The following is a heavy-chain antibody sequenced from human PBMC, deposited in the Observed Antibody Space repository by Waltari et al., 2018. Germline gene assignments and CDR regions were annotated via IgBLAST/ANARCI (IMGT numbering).Heavy chain of an antibody. CDR1: GYSFTSVG. CDR3: ATDNLNAFHN. J-gene: IGHJ4*02. CDR2: VSPLNGKT. D-gene: IGHD1-20*01. V-gene: IGHV1-18*04. Sequence: QVQLLPSGAEVKEPGASVKVSCRASGYSFTSVGISWVRLAPGQGLEWVGWVSPLNGKTNYAQNVQDRVTMTTDTSTSTAYMELRSLRFDDTAVYFCATDNLNAFHNWGQGTLVTVSS.